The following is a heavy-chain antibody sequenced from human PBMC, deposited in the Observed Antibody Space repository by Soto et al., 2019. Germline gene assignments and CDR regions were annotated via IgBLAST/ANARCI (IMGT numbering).Heavy chain of an antibody. Sequence: GGSLRLSCAASGFTFSSYSMDWVRQAPGKGLEWVSYISSGSSTIYYADSVKGRFTISRDSAKNSLYLQMNSLRDEDTAVYYCARDTFSAPRPGGYSGYHYYYYGMDVWGQGTTVTVSS. CDR3: ARDTFSAPRPGGYSGYHYYYYGMDV. J-gene: IGHJ6*02. V-gene: IGHV3-48*02. CDR1: GFTFSSYS. CDR2: ISSGSSTI. D-gene: IGHD5-12*01.